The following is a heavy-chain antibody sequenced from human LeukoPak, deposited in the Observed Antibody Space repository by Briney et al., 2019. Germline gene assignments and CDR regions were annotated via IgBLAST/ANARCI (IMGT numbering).Heavy chain of an antibody. V-gene: IGHV4-59*01. CDR1: GGSMTSYY. CDR2: IYYSGST. CDR3: ARKDTAMAIFDY. J-gene: IGHJ4*02. Sequence: SETLSLTCTVSGGSMTSYYWSWIRQPPGKGLEWIGYIYYSGSTSYNPSLKSRVTISVDTSNNQFSLILSSVTAADTAVYYCARKDTAMAIFDYWGQGTLVTVSS. D-gene: IGHD5-18*01.